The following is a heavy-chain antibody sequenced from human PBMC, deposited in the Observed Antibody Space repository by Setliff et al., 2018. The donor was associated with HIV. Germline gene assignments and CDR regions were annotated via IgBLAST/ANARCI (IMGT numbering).Heavy chain of an antibody. J-gene: IGHJ4*02. V-gene: IGHV4-31*03. CDR2: IYSSGST. Sequence: SETLSLTCTVSGGSIRSGNYYWSWIRQHPGEALEWIGYIYSSGSTSYNPSLKSRLTISVDTSKNQFSLKLTSVTAADTAVYYCARDVYFSRGDYFDYWGQGTLVTVSS. D-gene: IGHD3-3*01. CDR1: GGSIRSGNYY. CDR3: ARDVYFSRGDYFDY.